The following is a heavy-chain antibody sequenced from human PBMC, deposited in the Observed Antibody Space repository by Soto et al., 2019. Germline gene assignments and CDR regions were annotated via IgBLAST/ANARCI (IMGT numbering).Heavy chain of an antibody. V-gene: IGHV4-61*08. CDR1: GGSISSGGYY. CDR3: ARHCSGGSCYYAFDI. J-gene: IGHJ3*02. Sequence: PSETLSLTCTVSGGSISSGGYYWSWIRQHPGKGLEWIGYIYYSGRPNYNPSLKSRVTMAVDTSKNQFSLKLSSVTAADTAVYYCARHCSGGSCYYAFDIWGQGTMVTVSS. CDR2: IYYSGRP. D-gene: IGHD2-15*01.